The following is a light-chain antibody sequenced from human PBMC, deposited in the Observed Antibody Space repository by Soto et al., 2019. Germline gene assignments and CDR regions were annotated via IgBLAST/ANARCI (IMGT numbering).Light chain of an antibody. CDR1: SSDVGAYVY. Sequence: QSVLTQPRSVSGSPGQSVTISCTGTSSDVGAYVYVSWYQNQPGSAPKLNIYDVYKRPSGVPDRFSGSKSGDTASLTISGLQADDEADYYCCSYAGTYTYVFGTGTKVTVL. CDR3: CSYAGTYTYV. J-gene: IGLJ1*01. CDR2: DVY. V-gene: IGLV2-11*01.